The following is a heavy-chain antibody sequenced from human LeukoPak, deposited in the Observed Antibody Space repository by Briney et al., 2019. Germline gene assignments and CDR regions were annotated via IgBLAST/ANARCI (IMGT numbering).Heavy chain of an antibody. D-gene: IGHD3-22*01. CDR2: ISGSGGST. CDR1: GFTFSSYA. CDR3: AKLYYYDSSGYLVGAFDI. V-gene: IGHV3-23*01. J-gene: IGHJ3*02. Sequence: GGSLRLSCAASGFTFSSYAMSWVRQAPGKGLEWVSAISGSGGSTYYADSVKGRFTISRDNSKNTLYLQMNSLRAEDTAVYYCAKLYYYDSSGYLVGAFDIWGQGTMVTVSS.